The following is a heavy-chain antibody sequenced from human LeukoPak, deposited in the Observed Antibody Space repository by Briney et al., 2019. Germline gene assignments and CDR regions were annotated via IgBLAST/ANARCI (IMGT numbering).Heavy chain of an antibody. V-gene: IGHV3-21*01. CDR1: GFAFSSYS. J-gene: IGHJ4*02. CDR2: ISSGSSYI. CDR3: ARDDIAVATCFDY. Sequence: GGSLRLSCAASGFAFSSYSMNWVRQAPGKGLEWVSSISSGSSYIYYADSVKGRFTISRDNAKNSLYLQMNSLRAEDTAVYYCARDDIAVATCFDYWGQGTLVTASS. D-gene: IGHD6-19*01.